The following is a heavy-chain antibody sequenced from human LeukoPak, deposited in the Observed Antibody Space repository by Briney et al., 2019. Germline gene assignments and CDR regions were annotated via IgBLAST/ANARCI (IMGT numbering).Heavy chain of an antibody. D-gene: IGHD2-2*01. CDR2: INWSGGST. Sequence: GGSMRLSCTASGFAFDEHGMSWVRQVPGKGLEWVSGINWSGGSTGYADPLRGRFTISRDNAKNSLYLQMDSLRAEDTALYYCARAPITSPFYFDYWGQGTLVTVSS. V-gene: IGHV3-20*04. J-gene: IGHJ4*02. CDR1: GFAFDEHG. CDR3: ARAPITSPFYFDY.